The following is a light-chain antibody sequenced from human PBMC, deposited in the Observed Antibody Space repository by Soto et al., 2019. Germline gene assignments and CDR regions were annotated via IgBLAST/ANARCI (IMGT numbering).Light chain of an antibody. V-gene: IGLV2-14*01. J-gene: IGLJ3*02. Sequence: QSALTQPASVSGSPGQSITISCTGTSSDVGGYNYVSWYQQHPGKAPKLMIYEVSNRPSGVSNRFSGSKSGNTASLTISGLQAEDEADYYCSSYTSSSTWVFGGVTNLTVL. CDR3: SSYTSSSTWV. CDR2: EVS. CDR1: SSDVGGYNY.